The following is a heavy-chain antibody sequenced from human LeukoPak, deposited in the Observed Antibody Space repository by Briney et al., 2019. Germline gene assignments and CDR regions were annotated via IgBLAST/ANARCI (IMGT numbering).Heavy chain of an antibody. CDR2: ISGSGGTT. CDR1: GFTFSSYA. D-gene: IGHD6-19*01. Sequence: PGGPLRLSCAVSGFTFSSYAMSWVRQAPGKGLEWVSSISGSGGTTYYADSVKGRFTISRDNPNNTLDLQMNSLTAEDTAVYYCAKGPVAVAGYYFDHWGQGTLVTVSS. V-gene: IGHV3-23*01. CDR3: AKGPVAVAGYYFDH. J-gene: IGHJ4*02.